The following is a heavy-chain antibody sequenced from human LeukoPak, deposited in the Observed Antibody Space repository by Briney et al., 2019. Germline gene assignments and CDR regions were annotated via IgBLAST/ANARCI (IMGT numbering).Heavy chain of an antibody. V-gene: IGHV4-39*01. CDR1: GGSISSSSSY. D-gene: IGHD5-24*01. CDR3: ARHRSGWLQSSFDY. CDR2: IYYSGSS. J-gene: IGHJ4*02. Sequence: SETLSLTCSLSGGSISSSSSYWGWIRQPPGKGLESIGSIYYSGSSFDNPALKSRVTISVDTSKNQFSLKLSSVTAADTAVYYCARHRSGWLQSSFDYWGQGTLVTVSS.